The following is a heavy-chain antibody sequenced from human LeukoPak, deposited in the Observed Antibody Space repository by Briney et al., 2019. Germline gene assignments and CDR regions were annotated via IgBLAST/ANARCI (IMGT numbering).Heavy chain of an antibody. D-gene: IGHD3-22*01. V-gene: IGHV3-30*04. CDR1: GFTFSSYA. Sequence: GGSLRLSCVASGFTFSSYAMHWVRQAPGKGLEWVAGTSYNGNNKFYADSVKGRFSISRDNSKHTLYLQMDSLRAEDTAVYYCAKGDNYYDGSGYYHVRALFDYWGQGALVTVSS. J-gene: IGHJ4*02. CDR2: TSYNGNNK. CDR3: AKGDNYYDGSGYYHVRALFDY.